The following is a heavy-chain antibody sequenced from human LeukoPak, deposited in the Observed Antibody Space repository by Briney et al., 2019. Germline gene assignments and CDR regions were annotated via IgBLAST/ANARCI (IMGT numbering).Heavy chain of an antibody. Sequence: ASVKVSCKASGYTFTSYDINWVRQATGQGLEWMGWMNPNSGNTGYAQKFQGRVTMTRNTSISTAYMELSSLRSEDTAVYYCARGANDFWSGYYLYYYYYGMDVWGQGTTVTVSS. D-gene: IGHD3-3*01. V-gene: IGHV1-8*01. J-gene: IGHJ6*02. CDR2: MNPNSGNT. CDR1: GYTFTSYD. CDR3: ARGANDFWSGYYLYYYYYGMDV.